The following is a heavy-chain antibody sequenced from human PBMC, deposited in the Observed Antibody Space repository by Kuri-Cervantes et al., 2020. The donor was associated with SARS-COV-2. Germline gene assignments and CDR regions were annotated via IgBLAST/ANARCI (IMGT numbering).Heavy chain of an antibody. J-gene: IGHJ4*02. CDR3: ARDLPYCSRASCSRFDY. Sequence: ASVKVSCKASGYTFTDHAIHWVRQAPGQRLEWVGWINAGNGDTRYSQKFRGRVTITRDTSASTAYMDLSSLRSEDTALYYCARDLPYCSRASCSRFDYWGQGTLVTVSS. V-gene: IGHV1-3*01. CDR2: INAGNGDT. CDR1: GYTFTDHA. D-gene: IGHD2-2*01.